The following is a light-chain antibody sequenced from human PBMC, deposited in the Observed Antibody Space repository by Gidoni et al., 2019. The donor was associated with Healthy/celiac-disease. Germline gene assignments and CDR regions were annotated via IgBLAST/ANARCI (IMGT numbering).Light chain of an antibody. CDR3: QSYDSSLSGSV. Sequence: QSVLTQPPSVSGAPGQRVTISCTGRSSNIGAGCDVHWYQQLPGTAPKPLICGNSNRPSGVPDRFSGSKSGTSASLAITGLQAENEADYYCQSYDSSLSGSVFGGGTKLTVL. V-gene: IGLV1-40*01. CDR1: SSNIGAGCD. CDR2: GNS. J-gene: IGLJ2*01.